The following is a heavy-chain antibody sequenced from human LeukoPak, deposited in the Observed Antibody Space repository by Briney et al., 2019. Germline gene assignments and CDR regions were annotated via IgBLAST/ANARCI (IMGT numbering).Heavy chain of an antibody. Sequence: SETLSLTCSVSGGSITSNYWTWIRQSPGKGLEYIGHVSYTGRTRYNPSLQRRLTISLDTSNNHFPLQLTSVSAADTAGYYFARLLDYDNSGAPDVFDIWDKGKMVTVPS. CDR1: GGSITSNY. CDR2: VSYTGRT. J-gene: IGHJ3*02. V-gene: IGHV4-59*01. CDR3: ARLLDYDNSGAPDVFDI. D-gene: IGHD3-22*01.